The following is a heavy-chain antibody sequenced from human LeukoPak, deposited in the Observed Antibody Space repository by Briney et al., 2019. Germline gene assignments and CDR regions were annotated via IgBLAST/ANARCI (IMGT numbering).Heavy chain of an antibody. CDR3: AKGGLGCSSTSCFDY. V-gene: IGHV3-23*01. J-gene: IGHJ4*02. D-gene: IGHD2-2*01. Sequence: PGGSLRLSCAASGFTFSSYAMSWVRQAPGKGLEWVSAISGSGGSTYYADSVKGRFTISRDNSKNTLYLQMNSLRVEDTAVYYCAKGGLGCSSTSCFDYWGQGTLVTVSS. CDR1: GFTFSSYA. CDR2: ISGSGGST.